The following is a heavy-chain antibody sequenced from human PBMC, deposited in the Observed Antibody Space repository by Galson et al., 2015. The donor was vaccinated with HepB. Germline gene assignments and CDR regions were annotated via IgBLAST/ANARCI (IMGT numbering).Heavy chain of an antibody. CDR3: ARRGESCSGGSCYTGIMGSYYYMDV. CDR2: ICPGDSTT. CDR1: GYSFSTYW. J-gene: IGHJ6*03. V-gene: IGHV5-51*03. Sequence: QSGAEVKKPGESLKISCTASGYSFSTYWIAWVRQMPGKGLEWMGIICPGDSTTRYSPSFQGQVTISADKSINTAYLQWSSLKASDTAMFYCARRGESCSGGSCYTGIMGSYYYMDVWGKGTTVTVSS. D-gene: IGHD2-15*01.